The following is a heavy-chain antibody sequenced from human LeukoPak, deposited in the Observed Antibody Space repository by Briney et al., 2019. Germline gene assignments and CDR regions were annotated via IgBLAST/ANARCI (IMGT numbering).Heavy chain of an antibody. CDR1: GFTFSSYG. V-gene: IGHV3-30*18. CDR2: ISYDGSNK. CDR3: AKGVLRFRIDY. J-gene: IGHJ4*02. Sequence: GGSLRLSCAASGFTFSSYGMHWVRQAPGKGLEWVAVISYDGSNKYYADSVKGRFTIFRDNSKNTLYLQMNSLRAEDTAVYYCAKGVLRFRIDYWGQGTLVTVSS. D-gene: IGHD4/OR15-4a*01.